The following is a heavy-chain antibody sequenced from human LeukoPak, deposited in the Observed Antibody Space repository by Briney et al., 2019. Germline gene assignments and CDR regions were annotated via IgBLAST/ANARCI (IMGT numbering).Heavy chain of an antibody. V-gene: IGHV4-39*02. Sequence: PSEILSLTCTVSSGSISGDTSYWGWIRQPPGTGLEWIASIYYTGSTYYSPSLRCRVTISVDTSKNQFFLKLNSLTAADTAIYYCARDMTITGADDYWGQGTLVTVSS. CDR2: IYYTGST. CDR1: SGSISGDTSY. D-gene: IGHD6-13*01. CDR3: ARDMTITGADDY. J-gene: IGHJ4*02.